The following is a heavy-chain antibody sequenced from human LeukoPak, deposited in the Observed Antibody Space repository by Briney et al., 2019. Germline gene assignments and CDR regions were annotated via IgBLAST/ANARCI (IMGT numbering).Heavy chain of an antibody. J-gene: IGHJ3*02. CDR1: GFTFNSYG. CDR2: IRFDGSNN. CDR3: AKDLEKYSGSYLGAFDI. Sequence: PGGSLRLSCAASGFTFNSYGIHWVRQAPGKGLEWVAFIRFDGSNNYYADSVKGRFTISRDNSKNTPYLQMNSLRAEDTAVYYCAKDLEKYSGSYLGAFDIWGQGTMVTVSS. D-gene: IGHD1-26*01. V-gene: IGHV3-30*02.